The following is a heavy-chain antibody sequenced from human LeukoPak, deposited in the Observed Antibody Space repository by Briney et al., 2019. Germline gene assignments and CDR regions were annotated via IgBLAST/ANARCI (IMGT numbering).Heavy chain of an antibody. CDR3: AKAPYTSESYYLDH. Sequence: GGSLRLSCVASGFDFSVYSMNWVRQAPGKGLEWVSSISGSSSYIYYANSVKGRFTISRDNAKKSLYLQMNSLRAEDTALYYCAKAPYTSESYYLDHWGQGTQVTVSS. CDR2: ISGSSSYI. CDR1: GFDFSVYS. V-gene: IGHV3-21*04. D-gene: IGHD3-10*01. J-gene: IGHJ4*02.